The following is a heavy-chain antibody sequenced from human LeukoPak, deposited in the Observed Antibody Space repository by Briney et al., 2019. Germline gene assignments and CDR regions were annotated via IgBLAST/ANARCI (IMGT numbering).Heavy chain of an antibody. CDR1: GGSISSYY. CDR3: ARRWSGYFDY. CDR2: IYYSGST. D-gene: IGHD4-23*01. J-gene: IGHJ4*02. Sequence: SETLSLTCTVSGGSISSYYWSWIRQPPGKGLQWIGYIYYSGSTNYNPSLKSRVTMSVDTSKNQFSLKLSSVTAADTAVYYCARRWSGYFDYWGQGTLVTVSS. V-gene: IGHV4-59*01.